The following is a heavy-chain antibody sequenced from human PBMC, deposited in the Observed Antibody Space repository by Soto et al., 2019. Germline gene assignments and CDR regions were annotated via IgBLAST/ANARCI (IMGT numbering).Heavy chain of an antibody. CDR2: IIPIFGTA. J-gene: IGHJ4*02. CDR1: GGTFSSYA. Sequence: QVQLVQSGAEVKKPGSSVKVSCKASGGTFSSYAISWVRQAPGQGLEWMGGIIPIFGTANYAQKSQGRVTITADESTSTAYMELSSLRSEDTAVYYCAREGVPTGWAPYYFDYWGQGTLVTVSS. V-gene: IGHV1-69*01. CDR3: AREGVPTGWAPYYFDY. D-gene: IGHD1-1*01.